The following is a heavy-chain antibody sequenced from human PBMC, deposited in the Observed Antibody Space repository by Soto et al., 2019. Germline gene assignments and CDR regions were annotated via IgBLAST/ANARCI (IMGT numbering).Heavy chain of an antibody. V-gene: IGHV3-23*01. D-gene: IGHD2-8*01. J-gene: IGHJ3*02. CDR2: ISGSGGST. CDR3: AKDIVLMVYAIPDAFDI. Sequence: HPGGSLRLSCAASGFTFSSYAMSWVRQAPGKGLEWVSAISGSGGSTYYADSVKGRFTISRDNSKNTLYLQMNSLRAEDTAVYYCAKDIVLMVYAIPDAFDIWGQGTMVTVSS. CDR1: GFTFSSYA.